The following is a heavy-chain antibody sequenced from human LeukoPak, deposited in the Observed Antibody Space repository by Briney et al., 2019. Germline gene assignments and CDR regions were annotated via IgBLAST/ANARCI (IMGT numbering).Heavy chain of an antibody. J-gene: IGHJ4*02. D-gene: IGHD2-2*01. CDR2: INHSGST. CDR3: ARAIVVVPAANLNHFDS. Sequence: SETLSLTCAVYGGSFSGYYWSWIRQPPGKGLEWIGEINHSGSTNYNPSLKSRVTISVDTSKNQFSLKLSSVTAADTAVYYCARAIVVVPAANLNHFDSWGQGTLVTVSS. V-gene: IGHV4-34*01. CDR1: GGSFSGYY.